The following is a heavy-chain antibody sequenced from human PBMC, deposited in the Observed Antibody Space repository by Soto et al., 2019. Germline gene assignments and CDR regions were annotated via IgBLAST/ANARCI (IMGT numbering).Heavy chain of an antibody. CDR1: GYTFTSYG. D-gene: IGHD4-4*01. Sequence: QVQLVQSGAEVKKPGASVKVSCKASGYTFTSYGISWVRQAPGQGLEWMGWISAYNGNTNHAQKLQGRVTMTTDTSTSTAYMELRSMRADDTAVYYCARELNTVGVSWFDPWGQGTLVTVSS. CDR2: ISAYNGNT. V-gene: IGHV1-18*01. CDR3: ARELNTVGVSWFDP. J-gene: IGHJ5*02.